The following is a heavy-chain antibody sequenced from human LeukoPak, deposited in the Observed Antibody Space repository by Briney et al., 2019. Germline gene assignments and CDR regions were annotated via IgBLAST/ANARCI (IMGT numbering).Heavy chain of an antibody. Sequence: GGSLTLFCAASGFTDIINHMSWLRHAPGEGLEGVAVIYSGCDTYYADSVKGRFSISRDNSKNTLYLQMNSLRAEDTAVYYCARDLTHGGKTYWGQGTLVTVSS. D-gene: IGHD4-23*01. J-gene: IGHJ4*02. CDR3: ARDLTHGGKTY. CDR1: GFTDIINH. CDR2: IYSGCDT. V-gene: IGHV3-66*02.